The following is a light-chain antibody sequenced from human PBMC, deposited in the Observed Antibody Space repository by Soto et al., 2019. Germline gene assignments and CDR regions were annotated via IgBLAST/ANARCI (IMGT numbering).Light chain of an antibody. J-gene: IGKJ4*01. V-gene: IGKV3-15*01. CDR2: GAS. CDR1: QSVNSR. Sequence: EIVMTQSPATLPVSPGERATFSCRASQSVNSRLAWYQQNPGQAPRLLIYGASTRATGVPARFSGSGSGTEFTLTINSLQSEDVAVYYCQQYYNWPLTFGGGTKVEIK. CDR3: QQYYNWPLT.